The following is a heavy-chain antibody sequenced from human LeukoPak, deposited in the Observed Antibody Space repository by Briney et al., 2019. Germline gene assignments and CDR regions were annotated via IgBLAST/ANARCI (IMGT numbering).Heavy chain of an antibody. D-gene: IGHD2-8*01. CDR1: GFTFTSYA. V-gene: IGHV3-23*01. Sequence: GGSLRLSCAASGFTFTSYAMTWVRQAPGMGLEWVSAISGSGGSTYYADSVKGRFTISRDNSKNTLYLQMNSLRAEDTAVYYCAKDTPRMVMGGYWGQGTLVTVSP. J-gene: IGHJ4*02. CDR2: ISGSGGST. CDR3: AKDTPRMVMGGY.